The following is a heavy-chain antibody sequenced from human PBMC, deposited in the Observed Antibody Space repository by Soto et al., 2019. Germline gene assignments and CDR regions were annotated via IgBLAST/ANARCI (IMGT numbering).Heavy chain of an antibody. D-gene: IGHD1-26*01. CDR1: GGSIKNTGAN. Sequence: QLQLQESGPGLVKPSETLSLTCTVSGGSIKNTGANWGWVRRPPGKGLEWIGSVYYTGTTYYNPSLQSRVTISIDTSKNQYSLSVNSVAAADTAVFYCATHTSGSRNGPHTWGQGTLVTVSS. CDR3: ATHTSGSRNGPHT. V-gene: IGHV4-39*01. J-gene: IGHJ5*02. CDR2: VYYTGTT.